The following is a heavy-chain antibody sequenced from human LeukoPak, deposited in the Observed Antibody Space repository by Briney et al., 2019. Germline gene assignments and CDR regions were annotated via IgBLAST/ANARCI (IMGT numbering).Heavy chain of an antibody. J-gene: IGHJ3*02. V-gene: IGHV3-23*01. CDR1: GFTFSSYA. CDR3: ASSSTSWEDAFDI. CDR2: ISGGGGSI. D-gene: IGHD2-2*01. Sequence: GGSLRLSCAASGFTFSSYAMSWVRQAPGKGLEWVSAISGGGGSIYYADSVKGRFTISRDNSKNTLYLQMDSLRAEDTAVYYCASSSTSWEDAFDIWGQGTMVTVSS.